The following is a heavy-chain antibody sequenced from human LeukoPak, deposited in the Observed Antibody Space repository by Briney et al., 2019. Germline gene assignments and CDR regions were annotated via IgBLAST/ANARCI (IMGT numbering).Heavy chain of an antibody. Sequence: ASVKVSCKASGYTFTSYDINWVRQATGQGLEWMGWMNPNSGNTGYAQKFQGRVTMTRNTSISTAYMELSSLRSEDTAVYYCARSPLGVRGVNYYFDYWGQGTLVTVSS. CDR2: MNPNSGNT. J-gene: IGHJ4*02. CDR3: ARSPLGVRGVNYYFDY. V-gene: IGHV1-8*01. D-gene: IGHD3-10*01. CDR1: GYTFTSYD.